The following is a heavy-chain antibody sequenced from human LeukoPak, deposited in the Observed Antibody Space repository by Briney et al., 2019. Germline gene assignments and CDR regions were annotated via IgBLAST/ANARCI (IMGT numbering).Heavy chain of an antibody. V-gene: IGHV3-21*04. J-gene: IGHJ4*02. CDR1: GFTFSSYS. CDR2: ISSSSSYI. CDR3: AKNVGGCNGGSCYSGFDY. Sequence: GGSLRLSCAASGFTFSSYSMSWVRQAPGKGLEWVSSISSSSSYIYYADSVKGRFTISRDNSRNTLYLQMNSLRAEDAALYYCAKNVGGCNGGSCYSGFDYWGQGTLVTVSS. D-gene: IGHD2-15*01.